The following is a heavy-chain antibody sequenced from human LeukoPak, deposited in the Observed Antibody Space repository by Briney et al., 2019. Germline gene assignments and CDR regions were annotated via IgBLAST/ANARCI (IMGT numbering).Heavy chain of an antibody. D-gene: IGHD5-18*01. CDR2: ISYDGSNK. Sequence: PGGSLRLSCVASGFTFSTSSMNWVRQAPGKGLEWVAVISYDGSNKYYADSVKGRFTISRDNSKNTLYLQMNSLRAEDTAVYYCAKDAPKRGYSYGLFDYWGQGTLVTVSS. J-gene: IGHJ4*02. CDR3: AKDAPKRGYSYGLFDY. V-gene: IGHV3-30*18. CDR1: GFTFSTSS.